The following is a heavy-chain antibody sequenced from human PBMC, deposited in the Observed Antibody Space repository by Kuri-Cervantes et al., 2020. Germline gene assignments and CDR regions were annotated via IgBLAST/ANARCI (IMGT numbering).Heavy chain of an antibody. V-gene: IGHV3-30*03. Sequence: GGSLRLSCAASGFTFSSYGMHWVRQAPGKGLEWVAVISYDGSNKYYADSVKGRFTISRDNSKNTLYLQMNSLRAGDTAVYYCVVIAVADKTDYWGQGTLVTVSS. CDR2: ISYDGSNK. CDR1: GFTFSSYG. D-gene: IGHD6-19*01. J-gene: IGHJ4*02. CDR3: VVIAVADKTDY.